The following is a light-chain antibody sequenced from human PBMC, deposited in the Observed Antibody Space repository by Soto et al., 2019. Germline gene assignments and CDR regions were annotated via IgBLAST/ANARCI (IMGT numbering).Light chain of an antibody. CDR3: QQYNSWWT. J-gene: IGKJ1*01. V-gene: IGKV3-15*01. Sequence: EIVMTQSPATLSVSPGERATLSCRASQSVSSNLAWYQQKPGQAPRLLMYGASTRATGIPARFSGSGSGTEFTLTISSLQSEDFAVYYCQQYNSWWTFGQGTKVEIK. CDR1: QSVSSN. CDR2: GAS.